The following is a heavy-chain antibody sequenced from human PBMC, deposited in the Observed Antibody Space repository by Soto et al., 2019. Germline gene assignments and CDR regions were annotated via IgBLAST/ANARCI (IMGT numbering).Heavy chain of an antibody. Sequence: NPSETLSLTCTVSGGSISSYYWSWIRQPPGKGLEWIGYIYYSGSTNYNPSLKSRVTISVDTSKNQFSLKLSSVTAADTAVYYCARFQCSGGRCHISWFDPWGQGTLVTVSS. CDR3: ARFQCSGGRCHISWFDP. CDR1: GGSISSYY. D-gene: IGHD2-15*01. CDR2: IYYSGST. J-gene: IGHJ5*02. V-gene: IGHV4-59*08.